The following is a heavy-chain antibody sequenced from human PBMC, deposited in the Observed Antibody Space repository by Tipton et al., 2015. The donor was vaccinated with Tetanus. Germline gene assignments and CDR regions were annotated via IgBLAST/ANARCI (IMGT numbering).Heavy chain of an antibody. D-gene: IGHD6-19*01. V-gene: IGHV4-4*02. J-gene: IGHJ4*02. Sequence: TLSLTCAVSGGSISSSNWWSWVRQPPGKGLEWIGEIYHSGSTNYNPSLKSRVTISVDKSKNQFSLKLSSVTAADTAVYYCARGKTYSSAPVYFDYWGQEPLVTVSS. CDR2: IYHSGST. CDR3: ARGKTYSSAPVYFDY. CDR1: GGSISSSNW.